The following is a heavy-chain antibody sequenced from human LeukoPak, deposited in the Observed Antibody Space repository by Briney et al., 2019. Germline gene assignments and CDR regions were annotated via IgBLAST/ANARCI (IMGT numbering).Heavy chain of an antibody. Sequence: ASVKVSCKASGYTFTSYGISWVRQAPGQGLDWMGWISAYNGNTDYAQKLQGRVTMTTDTSTSTAYMELRSLRSDDTAVYYCARDAVGSYGDSFFDYWGQGTLVTVSS. J-gene: IGHJ4*02. CDR1: GYTFTSYG. D-gene: IGHD4-17*01. CDR3: ARDAVGSYGDSFFDY. V-gene: IGHV1-18*01. CDR2: ISAYNGNT.